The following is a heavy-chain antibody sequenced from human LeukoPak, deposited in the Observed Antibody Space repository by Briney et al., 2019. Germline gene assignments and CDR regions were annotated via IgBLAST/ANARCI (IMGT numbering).Heavy chain of an antibody. CDR1: GFTVSSNY. V-gene: IGHV3-53*05. J-gene: IGHJ4*02. D-gene: IGHD4-17*01. CDR2: IYSGGST. CDR3: VKGAYSNGDYVY. Sequence: GGSLRLSCAASGFTVSSNYMSWVRQAPGKGLEWVSVIYSGGSTYYADSVKGRFTISRDNSKNTLYLQMSSLRAEDTAVYYCVKGAYSNGDYVYWGQGTLVTVSS.